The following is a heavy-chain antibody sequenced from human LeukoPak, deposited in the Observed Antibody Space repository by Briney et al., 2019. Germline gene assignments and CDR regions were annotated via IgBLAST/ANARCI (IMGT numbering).Heavy chain of an antibody. D-gene: IGHD3-10*01. Sequence: GGSLRLSCAASGFTFSSYGMHWVRQAPGKGLEWVAFIRYAGSNKYYADSVKGRFTISRDNSKNTLYLQMNSLRAEDTAVYYCAKEGSKGSGSYYNPFDPWGQGTLVTVSS. V-gene: IGHV3-30*02. CDR3: AKEGSKGSGSYYNPFDP. CDR1: GFTFSSYG. CDR2: IRYAGSNK. J-gene: IGHJ5*02.